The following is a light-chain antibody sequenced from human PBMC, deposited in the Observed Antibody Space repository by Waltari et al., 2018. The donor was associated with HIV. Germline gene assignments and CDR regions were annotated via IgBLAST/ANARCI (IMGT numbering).Light chain of an antibody. J-gene: IGKJ1*01. CDR3: QHYNKWPWT. Sequence: ELVMTQSPATLSVSPGERATLSCRASQSVTSNLAWYQQKPGQAPRLLIYGASTRATGIPARFSGSGSGTEFTLTISSLQSEDFAVYYCQHYNKWPWTFGQGTKVEIK. CDR2: GAS. V-gene: IGKV3-15*01. CDR1: QSVTSN.